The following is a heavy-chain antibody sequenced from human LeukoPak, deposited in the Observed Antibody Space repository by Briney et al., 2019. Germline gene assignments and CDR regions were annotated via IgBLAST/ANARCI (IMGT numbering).Heavy chain of an antibody. CDR1: VHTFTVYY. V-gene: IGHV1-2*02. J-gene: IGHJ4*02. Sequence: ASVTVSCTASVHTFTVYYIHWVRQAPGQGLEWMGWINPNSGDTNYAQKFQGRVTMTRDTSISTAYMEVSRLRSDDTAVYYCARGEAVLTHFDYWGQGTLVTVSS. D-gene: IGHD4/OR15-4a*01. CDR2: INPNSGDT. CDR3: ARGEAVLTHFDY.